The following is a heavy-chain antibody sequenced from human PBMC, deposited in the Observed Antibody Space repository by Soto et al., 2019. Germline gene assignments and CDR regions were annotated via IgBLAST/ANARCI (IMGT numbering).Heavy chain of an antibody. D-gene: IGHD1-26*01. V-gene: IGHV3-15*07. J-gene: IGHJ4*01. CDR3: TTDSYSPIVEVRFDY. CDR2: IKSRALGGTT. CDR1: DFAFSNAW. Sequence: GGSLRLSCAAFDFAFSNAWINWVRQAPGKGLEWVGRIKSRALGGTTDFAAPVRGRFAITRDDSRNMVYMQMNNLNTEDTAVYYCTTDSYSPIVEVRFDYWGHGTLVTVSS.